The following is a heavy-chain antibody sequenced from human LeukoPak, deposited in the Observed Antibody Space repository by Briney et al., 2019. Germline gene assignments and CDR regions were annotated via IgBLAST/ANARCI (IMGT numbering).Heavy chain of an antibody. D-gene: IGHD3-22*01. J-gene: IGHJ4*02. V-gene: IGHV3-43*02. Sequence: GGSLRLSCAASGFTFDDYAMHWVRQAPGKGLEWVSLISGDGGSTFYGDSVKGRFTISRDNSKNSLYLQMNRLRTEDTAMYYCAKDHYDSSGYFDYWGQGTLVTVSS. CDR2: ISGDGGST. CDR1: GFTFDDYA. CDR3: AKDHYDSSGYFDY.